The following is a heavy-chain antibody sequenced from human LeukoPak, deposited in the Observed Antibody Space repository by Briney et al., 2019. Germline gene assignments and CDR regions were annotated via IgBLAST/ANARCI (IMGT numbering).Heavy chain of an antibody. Sequence: ASVEVSCKASGYTFTSYAMNWVRQAPGQGLEWMGWINTNTGNPTYAQGFTGRFVFSLDTSVSTAYLQISSLKAEDTAVYYCARIGESAHYDFWSGYYNGDYWGQGTLVTVSS. D-gene: IGHD3-3*01. CDR1: GYTFTSYA. CDR3: ARIGESAHYDFWSGYYNGDY. CDR2: INTNTGNP. J-gene: IGHJ4*02. V-gene: IGHV7-4-1*02.